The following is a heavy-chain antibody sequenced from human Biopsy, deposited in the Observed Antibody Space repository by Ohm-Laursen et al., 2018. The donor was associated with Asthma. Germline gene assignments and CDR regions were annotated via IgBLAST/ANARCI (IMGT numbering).Heavy chain of an antibody. D-gene: IGHD3-22*01. J-gene: IGHJ4*02. CDR3: VRHQYSSSWSTFDY. CDR2: MYHSGSP. V-gene: IGHV4-39*01. CDR1: GGSITSSSYY. Sequence: SETLSLTCTVPGGSITSSSYYWGWNRQPPGKGMGWIGSMYHSGSPYYHPSLKSRATISVDTSKNQLSLKMSSVTAADTAVYFCVRHQYSSSWSTFDYWGQGALVTVSS.